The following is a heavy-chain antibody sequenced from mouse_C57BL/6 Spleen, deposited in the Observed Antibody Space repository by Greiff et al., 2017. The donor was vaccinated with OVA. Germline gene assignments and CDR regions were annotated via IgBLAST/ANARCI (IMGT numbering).Heavy chain of an antibody. CDR2: ISSGSSTI. D-gene: IGHD4-1*02. CDR3: AKSTGTGFDY. Sequence: EVQLVESGGGLVKPGGSLKLSCAASGFTFSDYGMHWVRQAPEKGLEWVAYISSGSSTIYYADTVKGRFTISRDNAKNTLFLQMTSLRSEDTAMYYCAKSTGTGFDYWGQGTTLTVSS. CDR1: GFTFSDYG. J-gene: IGHJ2*01. V-gene: IGHV5-17*01.